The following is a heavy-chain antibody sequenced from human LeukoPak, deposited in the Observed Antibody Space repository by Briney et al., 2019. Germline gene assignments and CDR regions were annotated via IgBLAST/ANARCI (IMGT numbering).Heavy chain of an antibody. J-gene: IGHJ6*02. V-gene: IGHV3-23*01. CDR1: GFSFTDYA. Sequence: RGSLRLSCAASGFSFTDYAMSWVRQAPGKGLEWVSDIRATSGITYDADSVKSRFTISRDNSKKMLYLQMNSLRADDTALYYCARDSDFYDSLTFYGMDVWGQGTTVIVSS. CDR3: ARDSDFYDSLTFYGMDV. CDR2: IRATSGIT. D-gene: IGHD3-3*01.